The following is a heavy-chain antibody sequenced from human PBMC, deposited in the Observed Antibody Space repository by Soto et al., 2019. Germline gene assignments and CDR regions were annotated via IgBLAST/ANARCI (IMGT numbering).Heavy chain of an antibody. J-gene: IGHJ4*02. V-gene: IGHV3-23*01. CDR1: RFTFSSFA. Sequence: EVQLLESGGGLLQPGGSLRLSCAASRFTFSSFAMSWVRQAPGKGLEWVSAISGNGGSTYYADSVKGRFTISRDNSKNSLFLQMNSLRADDTAIYYCAKETLGAPYFDSWGRGTLVSVSS. CDR3: AKETLGAPYFDS. CDR2: ISGNGGST. D-gene: IGHD1-26*01.